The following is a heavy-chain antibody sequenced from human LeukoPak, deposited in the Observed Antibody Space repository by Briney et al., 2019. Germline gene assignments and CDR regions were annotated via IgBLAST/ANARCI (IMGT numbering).Heavy chain of an antibody. CDR2: ISGSGGST. CDR1: EFTFSSYA. V-gene: IGHV3-23*01. CDR3: AKGLGSGSYYFDY. J-gene: IGHJ4*02. D-gene: IGHD3-10*01. Sequence: GGSLRLSCAASEFTFSSYAMSWVRQAPGKGLEWVSAISGSGGSTYYADSVKGRFTISRDNAKNSLYLQMNSLRAEDTALYYCAKGLGSGSYYFDYWGQGTLVTVST.